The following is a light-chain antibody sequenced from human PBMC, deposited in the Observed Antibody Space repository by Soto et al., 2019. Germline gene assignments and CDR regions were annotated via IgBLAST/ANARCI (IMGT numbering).Light chain of an antibody. Sequence: IQMTHSPSTLSASVGDRVTITFRASQSISSWLAWYQQKPGKAPKLLIYDASSLESGVPSRFSGSGSGTEFTLTISSLQPDDFATYYCQQYNSYPWKFGQGTKVDIK. CDR3: QQYNSYPWK. CDR1: QSISSW. J-gene: IGKJ1*01. CDR2: DAS. V-gene: IGKV1-5*01.